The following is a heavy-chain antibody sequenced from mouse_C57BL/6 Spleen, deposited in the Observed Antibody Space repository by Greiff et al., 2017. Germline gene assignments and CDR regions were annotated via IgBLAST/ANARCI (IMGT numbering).Heavy chain of an antibody. J-gene: IGHJ1*03. V-gene: IGHV14-3*01. D-gene: IGHD1-1*01. CDR1: GFNIKNTY. Sequence: EVQLKQSVAELVRPGASVKLSCTASGFNIKNTYMHWVKQRPEQGLEWIGRIAPANGNTKYAPKFQGKATITADTSSNTAYLQLSSLTSEYTAIYYCARGYYGSSYWYFDVWGTGTTVTVSS. CDR2: IAPANGNT. CDR3: ARGYYGSSYWYFDV.